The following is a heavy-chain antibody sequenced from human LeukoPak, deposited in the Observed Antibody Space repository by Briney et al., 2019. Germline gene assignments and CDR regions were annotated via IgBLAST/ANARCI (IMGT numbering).Heavy chain of an antibody. D-gene: IGHD3-3*01. CDR2: MNPNSGNT. V-gene: IGHV1-8*01. J-gene: IGHJ5*02. Sequence: GASVKVSCKASGYTFTSYDINWVRQATGQGLEWMGWMNPNSGNTGYAQKFQGRVTMTRNTSISTAYMELSSLRSEDTAVYYCARDSLEYYDFWSGSRWDWFDPWGQGTLVTVSS. CDR3: ARDSLEYYDFWSGSRWDWFDP. CDR1: GYTFTSYD.